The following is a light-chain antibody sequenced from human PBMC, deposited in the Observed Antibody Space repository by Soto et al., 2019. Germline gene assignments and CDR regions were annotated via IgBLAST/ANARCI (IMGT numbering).Light chain of an antibody. J-gene: IGKJ4*01. Sequence: DIQMTQSPSSLSASVGDRVTITCRASQGISDSLAWYQQKPGKVHKLLIYAASTLQSGVPSRFSGSGSGTDFILTISSLQPEDVATYYCQKYNSALLTFGGGTKVEIK. CDR2: AAS. V-gene: IGKV1-27*01. CDR1: QGISDS. CDR3: QKYNSALLT.